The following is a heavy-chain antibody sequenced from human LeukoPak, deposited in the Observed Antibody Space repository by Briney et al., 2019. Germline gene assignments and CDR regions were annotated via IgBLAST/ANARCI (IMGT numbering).Heavy chain of an antibody. CDR2: FTGSGGST. CDR1: GFTVSSNY. J-gene: IGHJ4*02. V-gene: IGHV3-23*01. D-gene: IGHD1-26*01. CDR3: AKRGSYPSYYFDY. Sequence: GGSLRLSCAASGFTVSSNYMSWVRQAPGKGLEWVSSFTGSGGSTYYADSVKGRFTISRDNSKNTLYLQMNSLRAEDTAVYYCAKRGSYPSYYFDYWGQGTLVTVSS.